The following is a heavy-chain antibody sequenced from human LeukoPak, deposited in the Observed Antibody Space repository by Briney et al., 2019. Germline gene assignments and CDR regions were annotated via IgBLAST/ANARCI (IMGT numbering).Heavy chain of an antibody. D-gene: IGHD3/OR15-3a*01. CDR1: GYTLTELS. V-gene: IGHV1-24*01. CDR2: FDPEDGET. J-gene: IGHJ4*02. CDR3: AREGLGSSDY. Sequence: ASVKVSCKVSGYTLTELSMHWVRQAPGKGLEWMGGFDPEDGETIYAQKFQGRVTMTTDTSTSTAYMELRSLRSDDTAVYYCAREGLGSSDYWGQGTLVTVSS.